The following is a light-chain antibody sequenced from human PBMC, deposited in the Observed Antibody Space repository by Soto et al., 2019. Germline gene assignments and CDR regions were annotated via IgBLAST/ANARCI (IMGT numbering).Light chain of an antibody. Sequence: QSVLTQPASVSGSPGQSITFSCTGTSSDVGSSNLVSWYQQHPGKAPKLLIYEVSKRPSGVSNRFSGSKSGNTASLTISGLQAEDEADYYCCSYAGSSTPLIFGTGTKVTVL. CDR2: EVS. J-gene: IGLJ1*01. CDR3: CSYAGSSTPLI. CDR1: SSDVGSSNL. V-gene: IGLV2-23*02.